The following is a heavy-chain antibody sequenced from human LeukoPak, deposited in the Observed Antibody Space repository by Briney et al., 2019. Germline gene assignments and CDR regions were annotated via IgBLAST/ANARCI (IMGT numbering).Heavy chain of an antibody. CDR3: ARAASRDGYNDY. CDR2: TIPIFGTA. V-gene: IGHV1-69*13. CDR1: GGTFSSYA. D-gene: IGHD5-24*01. Sequence: SVKVSCKASGGTFSSYAISWVRQAPGQGLEWMGGTIPIFGTANYAQKFQGRVAITADESTSTAYMELSSLRSEDTAVYYCARAASRDGYNDYWGQGTLVTVSS. J-gene: IGHJ4*02.